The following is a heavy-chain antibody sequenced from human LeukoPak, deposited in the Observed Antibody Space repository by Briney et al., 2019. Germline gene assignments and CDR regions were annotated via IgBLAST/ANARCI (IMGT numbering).Heavy chain of an antibody. J-gene: IGHJ3*02. CDR1: ADSVSINSAA. CDR2: TYYRSKWYN. D-gene: IGHD3-10*01. V-gene: IGHV6-1*01. Sequence: SQTLSLTCAISADSVSINSAAWNWIRQSPSRGLEWLGRTYYRSKWYNDYALSVKSRITINPDTSKNQFSLQLNSVTPEDTAVYYCARVQVREVFNDAFDIWGQGTMVTVSS. CDR3: ARVQVREVFNDAFDI.